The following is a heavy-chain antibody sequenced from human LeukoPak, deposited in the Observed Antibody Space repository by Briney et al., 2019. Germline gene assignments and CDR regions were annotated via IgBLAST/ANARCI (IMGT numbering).Heavy chain of an antibody. Sequence: SVKVSCKASGGTFSSYAISGVRQAPGQGLEWMGGIIPIFGTANYAQKFQGRVTITTDESTSTAYMELSSLRSEDTAVYYCARVWGSSASGYMDVWGKGITVTVSS. D-gene: IGHD3-16*01. CDR2: IIPIFGTA. V-gene: IGHV1-69*05. CDR3: ARVWGSSASGYMDV. J-gene: IGHJ6*03. CDR1: GGTFSSYA.